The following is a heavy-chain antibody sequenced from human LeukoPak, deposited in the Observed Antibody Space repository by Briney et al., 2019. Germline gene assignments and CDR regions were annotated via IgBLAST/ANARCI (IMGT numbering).Heavy chain of an antibody. Sequence: PSETLSLTCTVSGGSVSSHYWNWIRQPAGKGLEWIGRIYNGGSTNYNPSLESRVTISLDRSKNQFSPKLTSVTAADTAVYYCANSISMDFQYWGQGTLVTVSS. D-gene: IGHD2/OR15-2a*01. J-gene: IGHJ4*02. CDR2: IYNGGST. CDR1: GGSVSSHY. CDR3: ANSISMDFQY. V-gene: IGHV4-4*07.